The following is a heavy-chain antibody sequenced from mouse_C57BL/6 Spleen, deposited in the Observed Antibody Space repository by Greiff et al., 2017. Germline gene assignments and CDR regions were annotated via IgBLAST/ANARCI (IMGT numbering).Heavy chain of an antibody. CDR1: GYTFTDYY. CDR2: INPNNGGT. D-gene: IGHD3-1*01. CDR3: AGSGGHSALGD. J-gene: IGHJ3*01. V-gene: IGHV1-26*01. Sequence: EVQLQQSGPELVKPGASVKISCKASGYTFTDYYMNWVKQSHGKSLEWIGDINPNNGGTSYNQKFKGPATLTVDKSSSTAYMELRSLTSEDPSVYDCAGSGGHSALGDWGQGTLVTVSA.